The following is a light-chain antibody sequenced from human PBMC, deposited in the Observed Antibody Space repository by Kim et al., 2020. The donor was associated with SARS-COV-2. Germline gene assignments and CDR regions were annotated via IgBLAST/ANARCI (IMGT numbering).Light chain of an antibody. CDR3: QKYNGAPWT. CDR1: QGISKD. Sequence: SAYVGDRVTITCRARQGISKDLAWYQQKPGNAPKLLIFAASALQSGVPTRFSGSGSGTDFTLTISSLQPEDVATYYCQKYNGAPWTFGQGTKLEI. CDR2: AAS. J-gene: IGKJ1*01. V-gene: IGKV1-27*01.